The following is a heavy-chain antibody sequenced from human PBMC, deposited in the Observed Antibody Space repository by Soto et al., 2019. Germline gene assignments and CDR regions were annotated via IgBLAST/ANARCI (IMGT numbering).Heavy chain of an antibody. CDR2: VYWDDDK. V-gene: IGHV2-5*02. CDR3: APNFLVSGSYTGDRFDS. CDR1: GFSLSSNGVG. J-gene: IGHJ5*01. D-gene: IGHD3-10*01. Sequence: QITLKESGPTLVKPTQTLTLTCSFSGFSLSSNGVGVGWIRQPPGKALEFLALVYWDDDKRYSPSLKSRLTITQDTSTTQVVLTMTNMDPVDTATYYCAPNFLVSGSYTGDRFDSWGQGTLVTVSS.